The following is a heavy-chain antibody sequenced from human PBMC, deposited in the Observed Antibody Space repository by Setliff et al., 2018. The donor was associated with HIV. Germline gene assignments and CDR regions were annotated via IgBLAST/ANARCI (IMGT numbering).Heavy chain of an antibody. V-gene: IGHV4-61*09. CDR2: IYTNGRT. J-gene: IGHJ3*02. Sequence: KTSETLSLTCTVSGDSISRDFYYWNWIRQPAGKGLEWIGHIYTNGRTHYNPSLKSRVTISMDPSKNQFSLKLSSVTAADTAVYYCARNDAFDIWGQGTLVTVSS. CDR3: ARNDAFDI. CDR1: GDSISRDFYY.